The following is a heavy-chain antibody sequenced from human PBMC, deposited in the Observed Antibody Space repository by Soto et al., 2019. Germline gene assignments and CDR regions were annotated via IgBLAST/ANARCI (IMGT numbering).Heavy chain of an antibody. V-gene: IGHV1-8*01. CDR2: MNTNTGNT. CDR1: GYTFTEFD. CDR3: ARVVRFFGGHAGY. J-gene: IGHJ4*02. Sequence: QVLLVQSGADVKKPGASVKVSCKTSGYTFTEFDINWVRQAPGQGLEWMGWMNTNTGNTGYAQKFRGSVIMTRDTPLSTAYMELRRRRSEDTAVYYGARVVRFFGGHAGYWGQGTLVTVSS. D-gene: IGHD3-10*01.